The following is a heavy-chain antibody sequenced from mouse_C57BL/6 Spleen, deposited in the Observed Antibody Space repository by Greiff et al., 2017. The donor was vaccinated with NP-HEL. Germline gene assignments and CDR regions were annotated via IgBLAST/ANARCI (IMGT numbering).Heavy chain of an antibody. CDR2: IYPGSGSN. CDR1: GYNFTSYW. V-gene: IGHV1-55*01. D-gene: IGHD3-1*01. Sequence: QVQLQQPGAELVKPGASVKMSCKASGYNFTSYWITWVKQRPGQGLEWIGDIYPGSGSNNYNETFKSKGTMTVDTSSSPAYMQLSSLTSEDSAVYYCARDGSENWGQGTLVTVSA. J-gene: IGHJ3*01. CDR3: ARDGSEN.